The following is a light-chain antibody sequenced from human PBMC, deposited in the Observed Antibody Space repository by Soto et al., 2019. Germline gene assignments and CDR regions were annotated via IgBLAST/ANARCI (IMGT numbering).Light chain of an antibody. V-gene: IGKV3-20*01. Sequence: EIVLTQSPGTLSLSPGERATLSCRASQSVSSSYLAWYQQKPGQAPRLLIYGASSRATGIPDRFSGSGSGPAVTLTISRLDPEDFAVYYCHQYGSSRWTCVQGTKVEIK. CDR3: HQYGSSRWT. J-gene: IGKJ1*01. CDR2: GAS. CDR1: QSVSSSY.